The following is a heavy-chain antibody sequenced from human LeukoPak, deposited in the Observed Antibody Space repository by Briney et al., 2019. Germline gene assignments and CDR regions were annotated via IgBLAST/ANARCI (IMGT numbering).Heavy chain of an antibody. V-gene: IGHV4-39*02. Sequence: SETLSLTCTVSGASISSSSSSWGWVRQPPGKGPEWIGSIYYCGLTYDNPSLKSRVSISVDPSKNHFSLKVSSVTAADTAVYYCASGTFDDYGDYDRGDYFDHWGQGTLVTVSS. CDR1: GASISSSSSS. CDR2: IYYCGLT. J-gene: IGHJ4*02. D-gene: IGHD4-17*01. CDR3: ASGTFDDYGDYDRGDYFDH.